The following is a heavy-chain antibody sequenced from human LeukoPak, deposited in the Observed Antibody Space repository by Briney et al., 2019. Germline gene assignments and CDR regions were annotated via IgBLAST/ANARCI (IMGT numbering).Heavy chain of an antibody. CDR3: ARASSTTLEMATIPHY. J-gene: IGHJ4*02. D-gene: IGHD5-24*01. CDR2: ISYDGSNK. CDR1: GFTFSSYA. V-gene: IGHV3-30-3*01. Sequence: GGSLRLSCAASGFTFSSYAMHWVRQAPGKGLEWVAVISYDGSNKYYADSVKGRFTISRDNSKNTLYLQMNSLRAEDTAVYYCARASSTTLEMATIPHYWGQGNPGHRLL.